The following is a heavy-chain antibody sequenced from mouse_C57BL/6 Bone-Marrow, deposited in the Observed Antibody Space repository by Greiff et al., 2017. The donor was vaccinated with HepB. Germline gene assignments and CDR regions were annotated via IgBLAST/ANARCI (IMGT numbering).Heavy chain of an antibody. CDR1: GYTFTSYD. Sequence: VKLQQSGPELVKPGASVKLSCKASGYTFTSYDINWVKQRPGQGLEWIGWIYPRDGSTKYNEKFKGKATLTVDTSSSTAYMELHSLTSEDSAVYFCARPPTYYGSRGWYFDVWGTGTTVTVSS. D-gene: IGHD1-1*01. V-gene: IGHV1-85*01. CDR2: IYPRDGST. CDR3: ARPPTYYGSRGWYFDV. J-gene: IGHJ1*03.